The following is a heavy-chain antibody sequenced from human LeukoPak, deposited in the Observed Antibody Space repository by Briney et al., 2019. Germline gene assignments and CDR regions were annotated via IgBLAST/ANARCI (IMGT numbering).Heavy chain of an antibody. CDR3: AKDGYSSGLPVDY. V-gene: IGHV3-30*18. J-gene: IGHJ4*02. D-gene: IGHD6-19*01. CDR2: ISYDGSNY. CDR1: GFTFSSYG. Sequence: GGSLRLSCAASGFTFSSYGMHWVRQAPGKGLEWVAVISYDGSNYYYADSVKGRFTISRDNSKNTVFLQMNGLRAEDTAVYYCAKDGYSSGLPVDYWGQGTLVSVSS.